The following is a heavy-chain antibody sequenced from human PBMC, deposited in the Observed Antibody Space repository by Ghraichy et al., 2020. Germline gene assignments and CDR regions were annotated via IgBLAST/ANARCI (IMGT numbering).Heavy chain of an antibody. J-gene: IGHJ4*02. Sequence: GGALRLSCAASGFTFSSYAMSWVRQAPGKGLEWVSAISGSGGSTYYADSVKGRFTISRDNSKNTLYLQMNSLRAEDTAVYYCAKDRLLLRAMVTRAFDYWGQGTLVTVSS. CDR3: AKDRLLLRAMVTRAFDY. CDR1: GFTFSSYA. D-gene: IGHD5-18*01. CDR2: ISGSGGST. V-gene: IGHV3-23*01.